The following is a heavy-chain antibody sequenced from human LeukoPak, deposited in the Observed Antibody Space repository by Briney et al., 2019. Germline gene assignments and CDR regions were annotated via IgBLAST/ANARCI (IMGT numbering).Heavy chain of an antibody. Sequence: GASVKVSCKASGGTFSSYAISWVRQAPGQGLEWMGGIIPIFGTANYAQKFQGRVTITADKSTSTAYMELSSLRSEDTAVYYCVVATYPFYFDYWGQGTLATVSS. V-gene: IGHV1-69*06. J-gene: IGHJ4*02. CDR3: VVATYPFYFDY. CDR1: GGTFSSYA. D-gene: IGHD5-12*01. CDR2: IIPIFGTA.